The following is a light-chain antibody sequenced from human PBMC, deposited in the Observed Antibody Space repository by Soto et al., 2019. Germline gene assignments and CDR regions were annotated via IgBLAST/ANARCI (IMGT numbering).Light chain of an antibody. J-gene: IGKJ1*01. CDR3: QQYNTYWT. CDR2: KAS. V-gene: IGKV1-5*03. Sequence: DIQMTQSPSTLSASVGDRVTITCRASQTISSWLAWYQAKPGKAPKRLIYKASNLGSGVPSRFSGSGSGTEFTLTISSLQPDDFATYYCQQYNTYWTFGQGTKVEIK. CDR1: QTISSW.